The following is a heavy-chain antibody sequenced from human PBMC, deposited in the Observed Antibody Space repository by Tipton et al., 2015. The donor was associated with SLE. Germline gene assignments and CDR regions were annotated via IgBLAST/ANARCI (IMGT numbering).Heavy chain of an antibody. D-gene: IGHD6-13*01. Sequence: TLSLTCTVSGGSISSYYWSWIRQPPGKGLEWIGYIYTSGSTNYNPSLKSRVTISVDTSKNQFSLKLSSVTAADTAVYYCARSYSSSWYDYYYCMDVWGKGTTVTVSS. CDR2: IYTSGST. CDR1: GGSISSYY. CDR3: ARSYSSSWYDYYYCMDV. J-gene: IGHJ6*03. V-gene: IGHV4-4*08.